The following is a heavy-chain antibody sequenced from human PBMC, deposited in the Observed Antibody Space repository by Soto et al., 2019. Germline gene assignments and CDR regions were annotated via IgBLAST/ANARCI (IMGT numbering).Heavy chain of an antibody. V-gene: IGHV3-72*01. Sequence: GGSLRLSCVASGFTLSDHYIDWVRQAPGKGLEWVGRSRNKTKSYSTEYAAPVKGRFTLSRDHSKNSVYLQMDSLKIEDMAVYFCTRAIDYDYWGRGTLVTVSS. J-gene: IGHJ4*02. CDR2: SRNKTKSYST. D-gene: IGHD3-16*01. CDR1: GFTLSDHY. CDR3: TRAIDYDY.